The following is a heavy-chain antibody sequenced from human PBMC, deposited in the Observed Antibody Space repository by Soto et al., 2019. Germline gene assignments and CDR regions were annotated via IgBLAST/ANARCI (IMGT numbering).Heavy chain of an antibody. CDR1: GYTFTSYG. Sequence: QVQLVQSGAEVKKPGASVKVSCKASGYTFTSYGISWVRQAPGQGLEWMGWISAYNGKTNYAQKLQGRVNLTTDPSTSTAYMELRSLRSDDTAGYYCARDYPISSGWYRCDYWGQGTLVTVSS. CDR3: ARDYPISSGWYRCDY. J-gene: IGHJ4*02. V-gene: IGHV1-18*01. CDR2: ISAYNGKT. D-gene: IGHD6-19*01.